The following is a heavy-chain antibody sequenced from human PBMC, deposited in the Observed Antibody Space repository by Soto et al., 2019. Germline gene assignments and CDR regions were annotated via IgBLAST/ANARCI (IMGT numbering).Heavy chain of an antibody. V-gene: IGHV1-69*01. J-gene: IGHJ3*02. Sequence: QVQLVQSGAEVKKPGSSVKVSCKSSGGTFSSYAISWVRQAPGQGLEWMGGIIPIFGTANYAQKFQGIVTITADESTSTAYMELSSLRSEDTAVYYCARGRDYGDYRAFDIWGQGTMVTVSS. CDR2: IIPIFGTA. CDR3: ARGRDYGDYRAFDI. CDR1: GGTFSSYA. D-gene: IGHD4-17*01.